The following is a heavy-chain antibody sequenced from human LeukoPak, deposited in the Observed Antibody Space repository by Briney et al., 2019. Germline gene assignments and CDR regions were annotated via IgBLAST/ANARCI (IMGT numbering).Heavy chain of an antibody. CDR3: ARRSETPNRFDP. D-gene: IGHD3-10*01. CDR2: IYYSGST. CDR1: GGSINTYY. Sequence: ASETLSLTCTVSGGSINTYYWSWIRQPPGKGLEWIAYIYYSGSTDYNPSLKSRVTISLDTSKNQCSLELSSVTAADTAVYYCARRSETPNRFDPWGQGTLVTVSS. J-gene: IGHJ5*02. V-gene: IGHV4-59*08.